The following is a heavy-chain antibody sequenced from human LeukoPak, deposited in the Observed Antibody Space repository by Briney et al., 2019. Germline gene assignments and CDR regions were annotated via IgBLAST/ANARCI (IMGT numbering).Heavy chain of an antibody. J-gene: IGHJ3*02. CDR2: IRSKANSYAT. V-gene: IGHV3-73*01. D-gene: IGHD3-22*01. CDR1: GFMFSGSA. Sequence: SGGSLRLSCAASGFMFSGSAMHWVRQASGKGLEWVGRIRSKANSYATAYAASVKGRFTISRDDSKNTAYLQMNSLKTEDTAVYYCTRDIPTGRPYYDSSGYYYWGAFDIWGQGTMVTVSS. CDR3: TRDIPTGRPYYDSSGYYYWGAFDI.